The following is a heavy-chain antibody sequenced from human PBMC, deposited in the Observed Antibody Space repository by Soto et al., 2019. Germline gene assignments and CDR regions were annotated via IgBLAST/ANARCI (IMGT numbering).Heavy chain of an antibody. D-gene: IGHD3-10*01. CDR1: GFTFRRHA. V-gene: IGHV3-30*04. Sequence: GGSLRLSCAASGFTFRRHAVHWVRQAPGKGLEWVAVVSSDGSAKYYLDSVKGRFTSSRDNSKNTAFLQLNSLSSEDTAVYYCARSRSGAVADSFDSWGQGTLV. CDR2: VSSDGSAK. J-gene: IGHJ4*02. CDR3: ARSRSGAVADSFDS.